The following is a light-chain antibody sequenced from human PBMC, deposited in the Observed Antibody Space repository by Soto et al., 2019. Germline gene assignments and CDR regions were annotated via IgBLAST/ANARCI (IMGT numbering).Light chain of an antibody. CDR2: GNS. V-gene: IGLV1-40*01. CDR3: QSYDSSLSGVV. Sequence: QLVLTQPPSVSGAPGQRVTISCTGSSSNIGAGYDVHWYQQLPGTAPKLLIYGNSNRPSGVPDRFSGSKSGTSASLAITWLQAEDEADYYCQSYDSSLSGVVFGGGTKVTVL. CDR1: SSNIGAGYD. J-gene: IGLJ2*01.